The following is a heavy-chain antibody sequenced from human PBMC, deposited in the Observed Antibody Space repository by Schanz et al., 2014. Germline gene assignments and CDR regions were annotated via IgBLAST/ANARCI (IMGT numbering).Heavy chain of an antibody. D-gene: IGHD2-21*02. CDR1: GVTFSSYA. J-gene: IGHJ4*03. CDR3: ASPSDSSWYFDS. CDR2: ISGSGAST. V-gene: IGHV3-23*01. Sequence: EVQLLESGGGFVQPGGSLRLSCVASGVTFSSYAMSWVRQPSGKGLEWVAAISGSGASTYYADSVKGRFTISRDNAKNSLYLLMNSLRAEATAEYCCASPSDSSWYFDSWGQGTLVTVSS.